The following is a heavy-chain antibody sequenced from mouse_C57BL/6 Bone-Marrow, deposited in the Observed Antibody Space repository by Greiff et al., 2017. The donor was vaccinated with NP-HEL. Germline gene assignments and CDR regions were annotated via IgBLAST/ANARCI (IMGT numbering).Heavy chain of an antibody. CDR1: GYTFTSYW. CDR2: IYPGNSDT. J-gene: IGHJ1*03. V-gene: IGHV1-5*01. D-gene: IGHD2-12*01. CDR3: TRSGYYSPEGYFDV. Sequence: VQLQQSGTVLARPGASVKMSCKTSGYTFTSYWMHWVKQRPGQGLEWIGAIYPGNSDTSYNQKFKGKAKLTAVTSASTAYMELSSLTNEDSAVYYCTRSGYYSPEGYFDVWGTGTTVTVSS.